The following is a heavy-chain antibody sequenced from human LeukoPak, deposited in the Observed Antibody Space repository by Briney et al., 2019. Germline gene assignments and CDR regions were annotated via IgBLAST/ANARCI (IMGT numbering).Heavy chain of an antibody. CDR1: GASISSYY. V-gene: IGHV4-59*08. Sequence: SETLSLTCTVSGASISSYYWSWIRQPPGKGLEWIGYIYYSGGTNYNPSLKSRATISVDTSKNQFSLRLSSVTAADTAVYYCASLDSSGWYFFDSWGQGTLVTVSS. J-gene: IGHJ4*02. D-gene: IGHD6-19*01. CDR2: IYYSGGT. CDR3: ASLDSSGWYFFDS.